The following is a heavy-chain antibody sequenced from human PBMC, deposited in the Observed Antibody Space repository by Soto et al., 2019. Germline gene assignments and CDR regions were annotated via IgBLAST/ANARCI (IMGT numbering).Heavy chain of an antibody. D-gene: IGHD2-8*01. V-gene: IGHV1-8*01. CDR3: ARGPIVLMVYAIRGFDY. J-gene: IGHJ4*02. CDR2: MNPNSGNT. CDR1: GYTFTSYD. Sequence: QVQLVQSGAEVKKPGASVKVSCKASGYTFTSYDINWVRQATGQGLEWMGWMNPNSGNTGYAQKFQGRVTMTRNTSISTAYMELSSLRSEDTAVYYCARGPIVLMVYAIRGFDYWGQGTLVTVSS.